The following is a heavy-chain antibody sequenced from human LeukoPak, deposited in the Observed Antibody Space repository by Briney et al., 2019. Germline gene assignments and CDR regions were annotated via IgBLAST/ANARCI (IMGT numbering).Heavy chain of an antibody. J-gene: IGHJ4*02. D-gene: IGHD6-6*01. CDR1: GFTFSSYG. CDR3: AKGSYSSSSGFDY. V-gene: IGHV3-30*02. CDR2: IRYDGSNK. Sequence: GGSLRLSCAASGFTFSSYGMHWVRQAPGKGLEWVAFIRYDGSNKYYADSVKGRFTISRDNSKNTLYLQMNSLRAEDTAVYYCAKGSYSSSSGFDYWGQGTLVTVSS.